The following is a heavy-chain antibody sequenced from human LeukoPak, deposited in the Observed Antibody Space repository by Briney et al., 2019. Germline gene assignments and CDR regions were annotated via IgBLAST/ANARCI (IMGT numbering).Heavy chain of an antibody. V-gene: IGHV3-15*01. D-gene: IGHD1-26*01. Sequence: PGGSLRLSCEASGFTFDRYGVSWVRQAPGKGLEWVGRIKSRTDGGTTDYAAPVKGRFTISRDDSKNTLYLQMNSLKTEDTAVYYCTTDRLVGATPDWGQGTLVTVSS. CDR1: GFTFDRYG. CDR2: IKSRTDGGTT. J-gene: IGHJ4*02. CDR3: TTDRLVGATPD.